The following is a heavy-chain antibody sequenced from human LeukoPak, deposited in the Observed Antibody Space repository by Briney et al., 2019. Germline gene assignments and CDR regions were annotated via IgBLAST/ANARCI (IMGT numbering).Heavy chain of an antibody. CDR1: AGSISNYY. CDR2: ISYSGST. J-gene: IGHJ4*02. Sequence: SQTLSLTCTASAGSISNYYWSWIRQPPGKGLEWIGYISYSGSTNYNPSLKSRVTISVDTSKNQFSLKLSSVTAADTAVYYCARLGPAAGTSFDYWGQGTLVTVSS. V-gene: IGHV4-59*08. CDR3: ARLGPAAGTSFDY. D-gene: IGHD6-13*01.